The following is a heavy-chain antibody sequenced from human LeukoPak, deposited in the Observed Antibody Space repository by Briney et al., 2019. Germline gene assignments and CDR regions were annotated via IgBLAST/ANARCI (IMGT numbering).Heavy chain of an antibody. V-gene: IGHV4-59*01. J-gene: IGHJ4*02. Sequence: SETLSLTCTVSGGSISSYYWSWIRQPPWKGLEWIGYIYYSGSTNYSPSLKSRVTISVDTSKNQFSLRLSSVTAADTAVYYCARGDYDILTGYPNSFDYWGQGTLVTVSS. CDR2: IYYSGST. CDR1: GGSISSYY. CDR3: ARGDYDILTGYPNSFDY. D-gene: IGHD3-9*01.